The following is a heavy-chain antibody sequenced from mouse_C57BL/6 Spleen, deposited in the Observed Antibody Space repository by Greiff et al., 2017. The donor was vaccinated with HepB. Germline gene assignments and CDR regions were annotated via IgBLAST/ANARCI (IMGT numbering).Heavy chain of an antibody. Sequence: QVQLQQPGAELVKPGASVKMSCKASGYTFTSYWITWVKQRPGQGLEWIGDIYPGSGSTNYNGKFKSKATLTVDTSSSTAYMQLSSLTSEDSAVYYCARRGCSTDWYFDVWGTGTTVTVSS. CDR2: IYPGSGST. CDR1: GYTFTSYW. V-gene: IGHV1-55*01. CDR3: ARRGCSTDWYFDV. J-gene: IGHJ1*03. D-gene: IGHD1-1*01.